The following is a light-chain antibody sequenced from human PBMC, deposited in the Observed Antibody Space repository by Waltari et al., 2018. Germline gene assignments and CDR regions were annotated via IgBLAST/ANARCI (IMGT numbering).Light chain of an antibody. J-gene: IGLJ2*01. CDR1: SSNIGVST. CDR2: GVI. V-gene: IGLV1-44*01. CDR3: AAWDRSLRIVV. Sequence: QSVLTQPPSASGTPGQRVTISCSGSSSNIGVSTVNWYQQFPGTAPTLLIYGVIPRPAGVPDRFSGSKSGTSASLAISGRQSEDEADYFCAAWDRSLRIVVFGGGTKLTVL.